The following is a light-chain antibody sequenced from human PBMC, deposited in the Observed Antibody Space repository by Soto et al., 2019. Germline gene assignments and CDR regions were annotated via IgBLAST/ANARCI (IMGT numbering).Light chain of an antibody. J-gene: IGKJ2*01. CDR1: QSISTR. V-gene: IGKV1-5*01. CDR3: QQYNSYPRT. Sequence: DIQMTQSPSTLSASVGDRVTITCRASQSISTRLAWYQQKPGKAPNLLIYDVSSLESGVPSRFSGGGSGTEFTLTISSLQTDDFATYYCQQYNSYPRTFVQGTKLEIK. CDR2: DVS.